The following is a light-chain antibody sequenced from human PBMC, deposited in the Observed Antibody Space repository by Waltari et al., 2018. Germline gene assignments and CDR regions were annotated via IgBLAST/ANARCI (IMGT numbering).Light chain of an antibody. V-gene: IGKV3-11*01. CDR2: HAS. J-gene: IGKJ4*01. Sequence: EIVLTQSPATLSSSPGDRATLSCRASQNVGGYLAWFQQKPGQAPRLLIYHASNRATGLPARFSGSGSGTDFTLTISSLEPEDFAIYYCQQRSSWPLTFGGGTKVEI. CDR3: QQRSSWPLT. CDR1: QNVGGY.